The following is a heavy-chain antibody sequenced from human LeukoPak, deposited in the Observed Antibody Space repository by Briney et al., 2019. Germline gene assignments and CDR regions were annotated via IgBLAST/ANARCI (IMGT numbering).Heavy chain of an antibody. D-gene: IGHD6-13*01. J-gene: IGHJ4*02. CDR1: GDSVSGYY. Sequence: PSETLSLTCIVSGDSVSGYYWNWIRQPPGKGLEWIGYTHHSGNTLYNPSLKSRVTTSVDTSKNQFSLSLSSVTAADTAVYYCARPTRIAAAGTGGRGMIDYWGQGTLVTVSS. CDR2: THHSGNT. CDR3: ARPTRIAAAGTGGRGMIDY. V-gene: IGHV4-59*08.